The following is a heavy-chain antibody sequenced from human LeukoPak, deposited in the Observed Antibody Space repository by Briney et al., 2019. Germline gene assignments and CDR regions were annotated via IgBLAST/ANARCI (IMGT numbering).Heavy chain of an antibody. CDR3: ARLVGTASYYFDY. CDR1: GGSISSSSYY. J-gene: IGHJ4*02. CDR2: IYYSGST. V-gene: IGHV4-39*01. D-gene: IGHD6-19*01. Sequence: SETLSLTCTVSGGSISSSSYYWAWIRQPPGKGLEWIGSIYYSGSTYHNPPLKSRVTISVDTSKNQFSLKLSSVTAADTAVYYCARLVGTASYYFDYWGQGTLVTLSS.